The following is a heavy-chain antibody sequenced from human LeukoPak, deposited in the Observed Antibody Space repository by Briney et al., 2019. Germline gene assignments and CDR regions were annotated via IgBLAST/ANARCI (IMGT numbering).Heavy chain of an antibody. V-gene: IGHV3-53*01. J-gene: IGHJ6*02. Sequence: PGGSLRLSCAASGFTISSNYMSWVRQAPGKGLEWVSVIYSGGSTYYADSVKGRFTISRDNSKNTLYLQMNSLRAEDTAVYYCARDNRYGDYSRRYYYGMDVGGQGTTVTVSS. CDR1: GFTISSNY. CDR3: ARDNRYGDYSRRYYYGMDV. CDR2: IYSGGST. D-gene: IGHD4-17*01.